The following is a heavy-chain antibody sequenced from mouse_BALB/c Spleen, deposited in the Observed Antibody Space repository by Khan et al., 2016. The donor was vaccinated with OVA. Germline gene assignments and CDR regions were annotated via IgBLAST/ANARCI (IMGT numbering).Heavy chain of an antibody. CDR2: IDPFSGDT. D-gene: IGHD2-2*01. CDR1: GYSFTSYY. V-gene: IGHV1S135*01. J-gene: IGHJ3*01. CDR3: TRHGYVAWFTY. Sequence: VQLQQSGPEPMKPGASVKISCKASGYSFTSYYIHWVMESHGKSLEWIGYIDPFSGDTTYNQKFKGKATLTVDKSSSTAYILLSNLTSEDSAVYYCTRHGYVAWFTYWGQGTLVTVSA.